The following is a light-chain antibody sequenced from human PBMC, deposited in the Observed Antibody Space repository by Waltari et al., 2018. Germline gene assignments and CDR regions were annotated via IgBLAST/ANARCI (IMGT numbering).Light chain of an antibody. J-gene: IGLJ3*02. V-gene: IGLV1-40*01. CDR3: QSYDSSLSGWV. CDR2: GNS. CDR1: SPNIGAGYD. Sequence: QSVLTQPPSASGAPGPRVPISRTGSSPNIGAGYDLPWYQQLPGTAPKLLIYGNSNRPSGVPDRFSGSKSGTSASLAITGLQAEDEADYYCQSYDSSLSGWVFGGGTKLTVL.